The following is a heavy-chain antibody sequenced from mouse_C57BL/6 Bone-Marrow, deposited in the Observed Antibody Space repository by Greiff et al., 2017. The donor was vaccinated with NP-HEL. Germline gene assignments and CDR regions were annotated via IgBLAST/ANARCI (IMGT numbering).Heavy chain of an antibody. CDR2: ISNGGGST. CDR1: GFTFSDYY. Sequence: EVQLVESGGGLVQPGGSLKLSCAASGFTFSDYYMYWVRQTPEKRLEWVAYISNGGGSTYYPDTVKGRFTISRDNAKNTLYLQMSRLKSEDTAMYYCARHNDYPFAYWGQGTLVTVSA. V-gene: IGHV5-12*01. CDR3: ARHNDYPFAY. D-gene: IGHD2-4*01. J-gene: IGHJ3*01.